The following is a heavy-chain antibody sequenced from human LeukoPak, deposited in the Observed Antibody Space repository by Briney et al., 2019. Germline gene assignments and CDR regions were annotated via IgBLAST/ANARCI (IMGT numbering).Heavy chain of an antibody. CDR2: IYHSGCT. CDR3: ARGKQLGSWYYFDY. D-gene: IGHD6-13*01. V-gene: IGHV4-30-2*01. J-gene: IGHJ4*02. CDR1: GGSLSSGGYP. Sequence: PSQTLSHTCAVSGGSLSSGGYPWSWMRQPPGKGLEWIGYIYHSGCTYHNPSLERRLTISGDRSKNPFSLKLSSVTGADTAVYYCARGKQLGSWYYFDYWGQGTLVTVSS.